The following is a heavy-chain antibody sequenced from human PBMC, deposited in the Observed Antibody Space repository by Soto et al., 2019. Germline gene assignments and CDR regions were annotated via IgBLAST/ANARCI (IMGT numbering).Heavy chain of an antibody. CDR2: ISAYNGNR. CDR3: ARDQVGATGDY. V-gene: IGHV1-18*01. Sequence: ASVKVSCKASGYTFTSYGISWVRQAPGQGLEWMGWISAYNGNRNYAQKVQGRVTMTTDTSTNTTYMELRSLRSDDTAVYYCARDQVGATGDYWGQGTLVTVSS. J-gene: IGHJ4*02. D-gene: IGHD1-26*01. CDR1: GYTFTSYG.